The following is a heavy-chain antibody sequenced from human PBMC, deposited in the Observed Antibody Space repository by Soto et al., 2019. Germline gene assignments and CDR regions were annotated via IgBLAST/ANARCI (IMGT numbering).Heavy chain of an antibody. CDR1: GYSFTSYY. V-gene: IGHV5-51*01. CDR2: IHPGDSET. Sequence: ESLKISCKGFGYSFTSYYIAWVRQIPGKGLEWMGIIHPGDSETRYSPSFQGHVIISADKSISSAYLQWSSLEAADTAMYYCARQRITRVRGVSSSGLDVWGQGTTVTVSS. CDR3: ARQRITRVRGVSSSGLDV. D-gene: IGHD3-10*01. J-gene: IGHJ6*02.